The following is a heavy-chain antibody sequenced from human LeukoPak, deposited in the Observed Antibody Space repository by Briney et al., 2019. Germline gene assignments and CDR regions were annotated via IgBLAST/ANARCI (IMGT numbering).Heavy chain of an antibody. D-gene: IGHD3-10*01. CDR2: INHSGST. V-gene: IGHV4-34*01. J-gene: IGHJ4*02. CDR3: ARGSLWFGEDY. Sequence: SETLSLTCAVYGRSFSGYYWSWIRQPPGKGLEWIGEINHSGSTNYNPSLKSRVTISVDTSKNQFSLKLSSVTAADTAVYYCARGSLWFGEDYWGQGTLVTVSS. CDR1: GRSFSGYY.